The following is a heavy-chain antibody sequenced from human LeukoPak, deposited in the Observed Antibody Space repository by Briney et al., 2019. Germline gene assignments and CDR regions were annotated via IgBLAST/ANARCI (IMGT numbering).Heavy chain of an antibody. CDR1: GFTFSSYA. J-gene: IGHJ4*02. D-gene: IGHD4-11*01. CDR3: ARSTILTLPDY. Sequence: TPGGSLRLSCAASGFTFSSYAMSWVRQAPGKGLEWVSSISNGGGFIRYAGSVKSRFTISRDNAKNSLYLQMDSLRIEDTAVYYCARSTILTLPDYWGQGILVTVSS. CDR2: ISNGGGFI. V-gene: IGHV3-21*01.